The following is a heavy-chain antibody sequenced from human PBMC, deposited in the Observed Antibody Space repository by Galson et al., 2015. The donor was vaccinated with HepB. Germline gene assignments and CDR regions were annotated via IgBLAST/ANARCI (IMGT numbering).Heavy chain of an antibody. D-gene: IGHD3-16*01. CDR1: GFIFSNYA. Sequence: SLRLSCAASGFIFSNYAMTWVRQAPGKGLAWVSSISESGHNTYYAESVKGRFTISRDTSKNTLFLQMNSLRGEDTAVYYCAMFPTRGGGDYWGQGTLVTVFS. CDR3: AMFPTRGGGDY. V-gene: IGHV3-23*01. J-gene: IGHJ4*02. CDR2: ISESGHNT.